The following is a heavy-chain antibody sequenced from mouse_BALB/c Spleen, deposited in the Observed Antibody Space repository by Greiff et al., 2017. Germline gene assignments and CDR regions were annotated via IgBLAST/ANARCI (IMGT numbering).Heavy chain of an antibody. J-gene: IGHJ3*01. V-gene: IGHV1-80*01. CDR3: AIQLEPANQAWFAY. CDR2: IYPGDGDT. Sequence: QVQLQQSGAELVRPGSSVKISCKASGYAFSSYWMNWVKQRPGQGLEWIGQIYPGDGDTNYNGKFKGKATLTADKSSSTAYMQLSSLTSEDSAVYFCAIQLEPANQAWFAYWGQGTLVTVSA. D-gene: IGHD4-1*02. CDR1: GYAFSSYW.